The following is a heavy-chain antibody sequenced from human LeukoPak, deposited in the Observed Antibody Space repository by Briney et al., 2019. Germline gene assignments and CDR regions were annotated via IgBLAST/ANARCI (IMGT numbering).Heavy chain of an antibody. V-gene: IGHV3-11*01. CDR3: AGSGSPGDY. J-gene: IGHJ4*02. CDR1: GFNFSDYY. Sequence: PGGSLRLSCVGSGFNFSDYYMSWIRQAPGKGLEWISYISPNDVNRYYVDAVKGRFTVSRDNAKHSLFLQMKSLRVEDTAVYYCAGSGSPGDYWGQGTLVTVSS. D-gene: IGHD3-10*01. CDR2: ISPNDVNR.